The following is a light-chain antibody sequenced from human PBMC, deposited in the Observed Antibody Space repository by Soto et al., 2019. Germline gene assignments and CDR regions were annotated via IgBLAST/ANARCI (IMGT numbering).Light chain of an antibody. CDR3: QHYGSSPPFT. V-gene: IGKV3-20*01. CDR1: QSVSNNY. Sequence: EIVLTQSPGTLSLSPGERATLACRASQSVSNNYLAWYQQKPGQAPRLLIYGASIRATGIPDRFSGSGSGTDFPLTISILEPEDFVVYYCQHYGSSPPFTFGPGTTVDIK. CDR2: GAS. J-gene: IGKJ3*01.